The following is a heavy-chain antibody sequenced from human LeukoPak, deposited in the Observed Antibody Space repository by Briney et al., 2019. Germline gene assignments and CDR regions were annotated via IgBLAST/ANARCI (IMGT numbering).Heavy chain of an antibody. CDR3: AKDGISWYYYMDV. CDR1: GVTFSSYG. V-gene: IGHV3-23*01. D-gene: IGHD3-16*01. J-gene: IGHJ6*03. Sequence: GESLRLSCAASGVTFSSYGMSWVRQAPGKGPELVSTASGSGGSTYYADSVKGRFTISRDNSKNTLYLQMNSLRAEDTAVYYCAKDGISWYYYMDVWGKGITVTISS. CDR2: ASGSGGST.